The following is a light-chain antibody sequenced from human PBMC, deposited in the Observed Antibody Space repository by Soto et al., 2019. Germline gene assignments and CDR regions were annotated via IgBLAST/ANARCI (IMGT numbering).Light chain of an antibody. J-gene: IGKJ1*01. CDR3: QHYNSYSEA. V-gene: IGKV3-20*01. Sequence: EIVFTQSPGTLSLSPGERATLSCRASQSISSTYLTWYHQRPGQAPRLLIYDASRRATGIPDRFSGSGAGTDCSLPISSLQPDDFETYYCQHYNSYSEAFGQGTKVDIK. CDR2: DAS. CDR1: QSISSTY.